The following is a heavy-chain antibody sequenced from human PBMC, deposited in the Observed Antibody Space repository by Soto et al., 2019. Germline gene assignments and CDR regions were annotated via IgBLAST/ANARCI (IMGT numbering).Heavy chain of an antibody. V-gene: IGHV1-3*01. Sequence: DSLQVSCKSSGYTFPSYYINWVRHAPVQRLEWMGWINAGNGNTKYSQKCQGRVTITRDTSASTAYMELSSLRSEDTAVYYCARDRVVPAATRYFQHWGQGTLVTVSS. D-gene: IGHD2-2*01. CDR1: GYTFPSYY. J-gene: IGHJ1*01. CDR3: ARDRVVPAATRYFQH. CDR2: INAGNGNT.